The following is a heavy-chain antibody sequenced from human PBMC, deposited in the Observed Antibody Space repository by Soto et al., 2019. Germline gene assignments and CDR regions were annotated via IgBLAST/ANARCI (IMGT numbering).Heavy chain of an antibody. J-gene: IGHJ4*02. Sequence: SETQSLTCPVSGGSISSGGYYWSWIRQHPGKGLEWIGYIYYSGSTYYNPSLKSRVTISVDTSKNQVSLNVNSVTAADTAVYYCARDHPHSYGVYYFDYWGQGTPVTVSS. CDR3: ARDHPHSYGVYYFDY. D-gene: IGHD5-18*01. CDR2: IYYSGST. V-gene: IGHV4-31*03. CDR1: GGSISSGGYY.